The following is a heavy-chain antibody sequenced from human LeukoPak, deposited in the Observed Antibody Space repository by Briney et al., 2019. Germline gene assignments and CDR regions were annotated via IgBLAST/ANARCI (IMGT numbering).Heavy chain of an antibody. CDR1: AFTFSSYA. D-gene: IGHD5-18*01. CDR2: ISGGAGST. J-gene: IGHJ3*02. CDR3: AKEEYPMVMYDAFDI. Sequence: SLRLSCAASAFTFSSYAMSWDRQAPGKVLGWVSAISGGAGSTYNATTVKGSFTISRDNSTSTLYLQMNSLRAEDTAVYYCAKEEYPMVMYDAFDIWGQGTMVTVSS. V-gene: IGHV3-23*01.